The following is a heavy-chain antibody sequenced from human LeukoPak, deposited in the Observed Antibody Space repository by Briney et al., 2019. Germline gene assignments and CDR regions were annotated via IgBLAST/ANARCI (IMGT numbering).Heavy chain of an antibody. J-gene: IGHJ4*02. D-gene: IGHD2-21*01. CDR1: GYTFTSYG. CDR3: ARGKRSRAIAIPPFDY. CDR2: IIPIFGTA. V-gene: IGHV1-69*13. Sequence: VASVKVSCKASGYTFTSYGISWVRQAPGQGLEWMGGIIPIFGTANYAQKFQGRVTITADESTSTAYMELSSLRSEDTAVYYCARGKRSRAIAIPPFDYWGQGTLVTVSS.